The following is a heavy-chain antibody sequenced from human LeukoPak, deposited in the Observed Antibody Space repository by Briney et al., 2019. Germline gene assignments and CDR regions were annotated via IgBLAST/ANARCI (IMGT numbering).Heavy chain of an antibody. Sequence: ASVKVSCKASGYTFTSYDINWVRQATGQGLEWMGIINPSGGSTSYAQKFQGRVTMTRDMSTSTVYMELSSLRSEDTAVYYCAGEGAVAGYYYFDYWGQGTLVTVSS. D-gene: IGHD6-19*01. CDR1: GYTFTSYD. V-gene: IGHV1-46*01. CDR2: INPSGGST. CDR3: AGEGAVAGYYYFDY. J-gene: IGHJ4*02.